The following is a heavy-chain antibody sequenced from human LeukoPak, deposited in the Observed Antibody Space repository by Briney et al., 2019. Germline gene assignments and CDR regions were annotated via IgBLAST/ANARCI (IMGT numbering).Heavy chain of an antibody. D-gene: IGHD5/OR15-5a*01. CDR3: GGDPRSTGKSSYGMDV. Sequence: PGGSLRLSCASPGFTSITTMIRGGPQPPGRGLEGVSIIYSGGTTYYADSVQGRFTISRDNSTNMVYLQMNSLRVEARVVYYCGGDPRSTGKSSYGMDVWGQGTTVTVSS. J-gene: IGHJ6*01. CDR1: GFTSITTM. CDR2: IYSGGTT. V-gene: IGHV3-53*01.